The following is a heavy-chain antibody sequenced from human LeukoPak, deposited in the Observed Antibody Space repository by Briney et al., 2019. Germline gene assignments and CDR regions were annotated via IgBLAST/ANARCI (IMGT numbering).Heavy chain of an antibody. CDR3: ARDIGDSVGAVAGY. D-gene: IGHD6-19*01. V-gene: IGHV3-20*04. J-gene: IGHJ4*02. Sequence: GGSLRLSCAASGFTFDDYGMSWVRQAPGKGLEWVSGINWNGGSTGYADSVKGRFTISRDNAKNSLYLQMNSLRAEDTASYYCARDIGDSVGAVAGYWGQGTLVTVSS. CDR1: GFTFDDYG. CDR2: INWNGGST.